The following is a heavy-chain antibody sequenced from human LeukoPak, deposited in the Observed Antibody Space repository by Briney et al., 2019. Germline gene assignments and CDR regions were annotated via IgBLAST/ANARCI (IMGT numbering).Heavy chain of an antibody. CDR3: ARGYYYDSSGYYYVPFDY. CDR1: GGTFTSYA. Sequence: GASVKVSCKASGGTFTSYAISWVRQAPGQGLEWMGGIIPTFGTANYAQKFQGRVTITADESTSTAYMELSSLRSEDTAVYYCARGYYYDSSGYYYVPFDYWGQGTLVTVSS. J-gene: IGHJ4*02. CDR2: IIPTFGTA. V-gene: IGHV1-69*13. D-gene: IGHD3-22*01.